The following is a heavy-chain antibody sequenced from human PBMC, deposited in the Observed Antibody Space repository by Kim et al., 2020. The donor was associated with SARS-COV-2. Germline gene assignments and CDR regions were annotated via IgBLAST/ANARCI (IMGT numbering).Heavy chain of an antibody. CDR1: GFTFRSHD. D-gene: IGHD1-26*01. J-gene: IGHJ4*02. CDR3: AKDQSGTYFVDRWTRIDY. V-gene: IGHV3-23*01. CDR2: VSGSGGDT. Sequence: GGSLRLSCAASGFTFRSHDMSWVRQAPGKGLEWVSGVSGSGGDTYYADSVKGRFTISRDNSKNTLFLQMNSLRAEDTAVYYCAKDQSGTYFVDRWTRIDYWGQGTLVTVSS.